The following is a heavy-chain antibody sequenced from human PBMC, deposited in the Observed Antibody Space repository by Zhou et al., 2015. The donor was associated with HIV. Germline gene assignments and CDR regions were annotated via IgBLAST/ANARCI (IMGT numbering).Heavy chain of an antibody. J-gene: IGHJ5*02. V-gene: IGHV3-23*02. CDR3: TKDLDSLGP. D-gene: IGHD1-1*01. CDR2: ITGSGDRT. CDR1: GFIFSTTG. Sequence: EVQVVESGGGLVPPGGSLRLSCAASGFIFSTTGLTWVRQAPGKGLDWVSAITGSGDRTFYRDSVKGRFTISRDNSNNTVFLQMNSLTAEDTAVYYCTKDLDSLGPWGQGTLVTVSS.